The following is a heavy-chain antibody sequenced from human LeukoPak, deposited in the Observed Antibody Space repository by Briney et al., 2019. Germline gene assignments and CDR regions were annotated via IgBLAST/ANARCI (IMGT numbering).Heavy chain of an antibody. CDR2: IDPSGST. CDR1: GASITSGYHF. Sequence: SETLSLTCTVSGASITSGYHFWSWIRQPAGKGLEWIGRIDPSGSTNYSPSLESRVSMSLDMSENQFSLKLSSVTAADTAVYYCARRRVGATGYFDYWGQGTLVTVSS. CDR3: ARRRVGATGYFDY. V-gene: IGHV4-61*02. D-gene: IGHD1-26*01. J-gene: IGHJ4*02.